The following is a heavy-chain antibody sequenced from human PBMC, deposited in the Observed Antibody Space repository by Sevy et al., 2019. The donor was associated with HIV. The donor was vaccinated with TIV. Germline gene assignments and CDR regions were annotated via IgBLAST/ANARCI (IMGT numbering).Heavy chain of an antibody. J-gene: IGHJ6*02. Sequence: GGFLRLSCTTSGFTFGDFAMSWFRQAPGKGLEWVGFIRSKDYGGTTEYAASVKGRFTISRDDSKNIAYMQMNSLKTEDTAVYFCTRDGGGGNILASYYYYDMDVWGQGTTVTVSS. V-gene: IGHV3-49*03. CDR3: TRDGGGGNILASYYYYDMDV. CDR1: GFTFGDFA. CDR2: IRSKDYGGTT. D-gene: IGHD2-21*01.